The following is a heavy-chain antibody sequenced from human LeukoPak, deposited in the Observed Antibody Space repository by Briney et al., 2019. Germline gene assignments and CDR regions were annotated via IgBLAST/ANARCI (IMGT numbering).Heavy chain of an antibody. Sequence: PGWSLRLSCAASAFTFSSYNLNWVLQPPGKGLEWVSYISGSSNTINYADSVKGRFTISRANAKISPYLQMDSLRADDTAVYYCARRHLDSAGWTIDYWGQGTLVTVSS. J-gene: IGHJ4*02. CDR1: AFTFSSYN. D-gene: IGHD3-9*01. CDR3: ARRHLDSAGWTIDY. V-gene: IGHV3-48*01. CDR2: ISGSSNTI.